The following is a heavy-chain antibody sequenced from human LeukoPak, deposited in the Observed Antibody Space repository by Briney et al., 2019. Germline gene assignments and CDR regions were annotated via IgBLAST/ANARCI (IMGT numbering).Heavy chain of an antibody. Sequence: EASVKVSCKASGYTFTSYGISWVRQAPGQGLEWMGWISTYNGNTNYAQKLQDRVTMTTDTSTSTAYMELRSLRSDDTAVYYCARLRCSGGDCYSSPGLSDWGQGTLVTVSS. CDR2: ISTYNGNT. V-gene: IGHV1-18*01. D-gene: IGHD2-21*02. CDR3: ARLRCSGGDCYSSPGLSD. J-gene: IGHJ4*02. CDR1: GYTFTSYG.